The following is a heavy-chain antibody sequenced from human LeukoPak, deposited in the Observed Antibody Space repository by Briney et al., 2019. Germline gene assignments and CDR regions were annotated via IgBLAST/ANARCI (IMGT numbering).Heavy chain of an antibody. CDR1: GYTFTSYG. J-gene: IGHJ3*02. CDR2: ISAYNGNT. CDR3: ARGLWLLSVGDDAFDI. V-gene: IGHV1-18*04. Sequence: ASVKVSCKASGYTFTSYGISWVRQAPGQGLEWMGWISAYNGNTNYAQKLQGRVTMTTDTSTSTAYMELRSLRSDDTAVYYCARGLWLLSVGDDAFDIWGQGTMVTVSS. D-gene: IGHD2-21*02.